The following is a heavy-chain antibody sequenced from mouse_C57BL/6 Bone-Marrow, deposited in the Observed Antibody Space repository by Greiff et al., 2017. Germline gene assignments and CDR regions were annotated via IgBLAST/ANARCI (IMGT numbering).Heavy chain of an antibody. J-gene: IGHJ4*01. CDR2: IWSGGST. D-gene: IGHD1-1*01. Sequence: QVQLQQSGPGLVQPSQSLSITCTVSGFSLTSYGVHWVRQSPGKGLEWLGVIWSGGSTDSNATFISRLSLSQDTFKRQVFFKMNSLQADDTAIYYCARNHSPTVVATYYYARDYWGQGSSVTVSS. CDR1: GFSLTSYG. CDR3: ARNHSPTVVATYYYARDY. V-gene: IGHV2-2*01.